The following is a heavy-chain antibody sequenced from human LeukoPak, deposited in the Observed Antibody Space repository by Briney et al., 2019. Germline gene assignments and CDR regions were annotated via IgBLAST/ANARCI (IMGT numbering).Heavy chain of an antibody. Sequence: GGSLRLSCAASGFIFSSYQMNWVRQAPGKGLEWIAYISSGGGTIYYADSVKGRFTISRDNTKHSVSLQMNSLSAEDTAVYYCATGAAGTRFLDSLEIWGQGTMVTVSS. CDR2: ISSGGGTI. CDR1: GFIFSSYQ. J-gene: IGHJ3*02. CDR3: ATGAAGTRFLDSLEI. V-gene: IGHV3-48*03. D-gene: IGHD1-1*01.